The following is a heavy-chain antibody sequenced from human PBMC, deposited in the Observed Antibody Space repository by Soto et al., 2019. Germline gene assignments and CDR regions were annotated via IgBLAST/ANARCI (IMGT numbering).Heavy chain of an antibody. Sequence: VSLRLSCSASGFTFNTFAMHGVRQTPGKGLEFVSAISSNGGNTYYADSVKGRFAISRDNSKNTLYLQMYSLRPEDTALYYCVKEGYMRSDWYGQFDCWGQGTLVTVSS. CDR1: GFTFNTFA. CDR3: VKEGYMRSDWYGQFDC. D-gene: IGHD6-19*01. J-gene: IGHJ4*02. V-gene: IGHV3-64D*06. CDR2: ISSNGGNT.